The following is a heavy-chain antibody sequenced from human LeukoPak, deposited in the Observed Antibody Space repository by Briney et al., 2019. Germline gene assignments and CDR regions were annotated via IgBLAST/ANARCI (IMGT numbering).Heavy chain of an antibody. V-gene: IGHV1-2*02. Sequence: ASVKVSCKASGYTFTGYYMHWVRQAPGQGLEWMGWINPNSGGTNYAQKFQGRVTMTRDTSISTAYMELSRLRSDDTAVYYCARGAMVGAPYFDYWGQGTLVTVSS. CDR1: GYTFTGYY. CDR2: INPNSGGT. D-gene: IGHD1-26*01. CDR3: ARGAMVGAPYFDY. J-gene: IGHJ4*02.